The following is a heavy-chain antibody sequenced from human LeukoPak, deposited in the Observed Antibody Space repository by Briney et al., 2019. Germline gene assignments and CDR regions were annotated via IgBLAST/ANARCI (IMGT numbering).Heavy chain of an antibody. D-gene: IGHD3-22*01. Sequence: SVKVSYKASGGTFSNYAISWVRQAPGQGLEWMGGIIPIFGTANYAQKFQGRVTITADESTSTAYMELSSLRSEDTATYYCARVFPPSDSSGYYPYYFDYWGQGTLVTVSS. V-gene: IGHV1-69*13. CDR2: IIPIFGTA. CDR3: ARVFPPSDSSGYYPYYFDY. CDR1: GGTFSNYA. J-gene: IGHJ4*02.